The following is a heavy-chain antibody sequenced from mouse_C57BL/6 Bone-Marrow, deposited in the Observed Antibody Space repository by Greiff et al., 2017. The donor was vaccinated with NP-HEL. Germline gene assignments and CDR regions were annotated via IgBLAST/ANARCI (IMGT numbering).Heavy chain of an antibody. D-gene: IGHD1-1*01. V-gene: IGHV1-19*01. CDR3: ARDGSPFAY. J-gene: IGHJ3*01. Sequence: VQLKESGPVLVKPGASVKMSCKASGYTFTDYYMNWVKQSHGKSLEWIGVINPYNGGTSYNQKFKGKATLTVDKSSSTAYMELNSLTSEDSAVYYCARDGSPFAYWGQGTLVTVSA. CDR2: INPYNGGT. CDR1: GYTFTDYY.